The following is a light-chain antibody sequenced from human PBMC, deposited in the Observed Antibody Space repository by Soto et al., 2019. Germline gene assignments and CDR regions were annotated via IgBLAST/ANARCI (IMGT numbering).Light chain of an antibody. Sequence: EIVLTQSPATLSLSPGERATLSCRASQSVSSYLAWYQQKPGQAPRLLIYGASHRASGISARFNGSGSGTDFNLTISSLEPEDFAVYYCQHHYNSPLITFGQGTRLEIK. V-gene: IGKV3-11*01. CDR1: QSVSSY. CDR2: GAS. CDR3: QHHYNSPLIT. J-gene: IGKJ5*01.